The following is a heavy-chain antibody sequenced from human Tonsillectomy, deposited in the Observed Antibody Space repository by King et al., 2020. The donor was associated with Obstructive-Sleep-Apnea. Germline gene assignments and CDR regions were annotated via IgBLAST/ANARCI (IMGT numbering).Heavy chain of an antibody. CDR3: ARMIAYCSRAAVPDP. Sequence: DVQLVQSGGGLVKPGGSLRLSCAASGLTFSTYYMNWVRQAPGKGLEWVSSISSASDYIYYADSVKGRFTISRDNARNTLYLQMNSLRDEDTAVYYCARMIAYCSRAAVPDPWGQRTLVTVSS. D-gene: IGHD2-2*01. J-gene: IGHJ5*02. CDR1: GLTFSTYY. CDR2: ISSASDYI. V-gene: IGHV3-21*01.